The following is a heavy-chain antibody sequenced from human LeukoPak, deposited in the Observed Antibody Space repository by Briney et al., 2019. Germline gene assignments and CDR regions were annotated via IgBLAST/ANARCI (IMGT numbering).Heavy chain of an antibody. CDR3: ARDTVSGGYMDV. J-gene: IGHJ6*03. CDR2: INPSGGST. D-gene: IGHD2-15*01. V-gene: IGHV1-46*01. CDR1: GYTFTSYY. Sequence: ASVTVSCKAPGYTFTSYYMHWVRQAPGQGLEWMGIINPSGGSTSYAQKFQGRVTMTRDMSTSTVYMELSSLRSEDTAVYYCARDTVSGGYMDVWGKGTTVTVSS.